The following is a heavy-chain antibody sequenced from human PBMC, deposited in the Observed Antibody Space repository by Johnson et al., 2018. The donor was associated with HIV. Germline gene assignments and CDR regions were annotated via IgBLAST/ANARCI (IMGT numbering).Heavy chain of an antibody. Sequence: VQLVESGGGVVQPGGSLRLSCAASGFTFSNAWMSWVRQAPGKGLEWVGRIKSKTDGGTTDYAAPVKGRFTISRDDSKNTLYLQMNSLRAEDTAVYYCAKDIAVPREFGPGNAFDIWGQGTMVTVSS. CDR2: IKSKTDGGTT. CDR1: GFTFSNAW. J-gene: IGHJ3*02. V-gene: IGHV3-15*01. CDR3: AKDIAVPREFGPGNAFDI. D-gene: IGHD3-16*01.